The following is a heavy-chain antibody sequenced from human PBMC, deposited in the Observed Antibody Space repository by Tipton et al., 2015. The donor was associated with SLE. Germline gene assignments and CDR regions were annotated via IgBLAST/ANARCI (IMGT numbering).Heavy chain of an antibody. V-gene: IGHV4-61*02. CDR3: AREAKYSGSYYNWFDT. CDR2: IYSSGST. Sequence: TLSLTCTVSGGSISGGHYYWTWIRQAAGKGPEWIGRIYSSGSTNYNPSLMSRVTISADTSKNQFSRKLSSVTAADTAVYYCAREAKYSGSYYNWFDTWGQGTLVTVSP. D-gene: IGHD1-26*01. CDR1: GGSISGGHYY. J-gene: IGHJ5*02.